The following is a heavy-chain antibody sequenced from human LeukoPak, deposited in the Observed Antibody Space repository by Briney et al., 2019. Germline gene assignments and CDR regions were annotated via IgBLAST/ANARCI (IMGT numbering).Heavy chain of an antibody. CDR1: GGSISTSNYY. D-gene: IGHD2-8*01. CDR3: ARVVRYFDP. J-gene: IGHJ5*02. V-gene: IGHV4-39*07. Sequence: SETLSLTCTVSGGSISTSNYYWGWIRQPPGKGLEWIGSMYYRGSTYHNPSLKSRVTISVDTSKNQFSLKLSSVTAADTAVYYCARVVRYFDPWGQGTLVTVSS. CDR2: MYYRGST.